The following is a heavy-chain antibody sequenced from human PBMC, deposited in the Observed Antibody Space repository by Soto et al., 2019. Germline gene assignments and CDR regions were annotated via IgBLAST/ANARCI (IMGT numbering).Heavy chain of an antibody. Sequence: SETLSLTCTVSGGSISSSSYYWGWIRQPPGKGLEWIGSIYYSGSTYYNPSLKSRVTISVDTSITTAYLDLTRLTTNDTATYFCATWVDYGDFEGFDFWGQGTLVTVSS. CDR1: GGSISSSSYY. J-gene: IGHJ4*02. CDR3: ATWVDYGDFEGFDF. D-gene: IGHD4-17*01. CDR2: IYYSGST. V-gene: IGHV4-39*01.